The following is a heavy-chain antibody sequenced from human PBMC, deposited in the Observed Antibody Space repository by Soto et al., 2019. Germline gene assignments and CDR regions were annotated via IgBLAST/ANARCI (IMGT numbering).Heavy chain of an antibody. CDR3: AKTLPYYYGSGSGSPGVDVPRIIHYYYYYGMDV. CDR1: GFTSSSYG. Sequence: GGSLRLSCAASGFTSSSYGMHWVRQAPGKGLEWVAVISHDGSNKYYADSVKGRFTISRDNSKNTLYLQMNSLRAEDTAVYYCAKTLPYYYGSGSGSPGVDVPRIIHYYYYYGMDVWGQGTTVTVSS. CDR2: ISHDGSNK. D-gene: IGHD3-10*01. V-gene: IGHV3-30*18. J-gene: IGHJ6*02.